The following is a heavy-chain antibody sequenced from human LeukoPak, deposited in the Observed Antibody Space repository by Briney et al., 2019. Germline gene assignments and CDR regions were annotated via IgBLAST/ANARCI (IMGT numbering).Heavy chain of an antibody. CDR2: ITTDSTSM. CDR1: GFTFSSYD. J-gene: IGHJ4*02. V-gene: IGHV3-21*01. Sequence: GGSLRLSCAASGFTFSSYDMDWVRQAPGKGLEWVSSITTDSTSMYYTDSVRGRFTISRDNAQNSLYLQMNSLRAEDTAVYFCVRDGPGWWGEYWGRGTRVTVS. D-gene: IGHD2-15*01. CDR3: VRDGPGWWGEY.